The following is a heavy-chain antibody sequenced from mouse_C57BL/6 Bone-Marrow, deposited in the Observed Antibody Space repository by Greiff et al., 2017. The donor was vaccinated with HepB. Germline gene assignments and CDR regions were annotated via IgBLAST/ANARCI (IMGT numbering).Heavy chain of an antibody. CDR1: GYAFSSSW. CDR3: AILLWDYFDH. Sequence: QVQLQQSGPELVKPGASVKISCKASGYAFSSSWMNWVKQRPGKGLEWIGRIYPGDGDTNYNGKFKGKATLTADKSSSTAYMQLSSLTSEDSAVYFCAILLWDYFDHWGQGTTLTVSS. D-gene: IGHD2-1*01. CDR2: IYPGDGDT. J-gene: IGHJ2*01. V-gene: IGHV1-82*01.